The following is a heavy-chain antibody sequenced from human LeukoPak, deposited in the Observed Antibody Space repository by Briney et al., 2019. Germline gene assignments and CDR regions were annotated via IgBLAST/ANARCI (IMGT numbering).Heavy chain of an antibody. V-gene: IGHV3-74*01. D-gene: IGHD3-9*01. CDR2: INGDGRNI. CDR1: GFTISSYW. J-gene: IGHJ6*02. Sequence: GGSLRLSFVASGFTISSYWMHWVRQDPRKGLVWVSRINGDGRNINYADSVRGRFTISRDNAKNTLYLQMNTLRVEDTAVYYCTRDLMDYDVSTGLHHYYMDVWGQGTTVTVSS. CDR3: TRDLMDYDVSTGLHHYYMDV.